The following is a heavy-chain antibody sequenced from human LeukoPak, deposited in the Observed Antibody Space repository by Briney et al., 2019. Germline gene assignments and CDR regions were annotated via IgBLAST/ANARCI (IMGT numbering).Heavy chain of an antibody. CDR2: IYYSGST. Sequence: SETLSLTCTVSGGSISSYYWSWIRQPPGKGLKWIGYIYYSGSTSYSPSLRSRVTISVDTSKNQFSLKLSSVTAADTAVYYCARETSQKGAHYMDVWGKGTTVTISS. CDR3: ARETSQKGAHYMDV. J-gene: IGHJ6*03. V-gene: IGHV4-59*01. D-gene: IGHD3-16*01. CDR1: GGSISSYY.